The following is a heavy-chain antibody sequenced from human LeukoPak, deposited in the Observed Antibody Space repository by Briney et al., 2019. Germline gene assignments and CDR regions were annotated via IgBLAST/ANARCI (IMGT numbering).Heavy chain of an antibody. V-gene: IGHV3-23*01. Sequence: SCKASGYTFTSYDINWVRQAPGKGLEWVSSISSSSGYIYYADSVKGRFTISRDNSKNTLYLQMNSLRAEDTAVYYCAKDLIGDWVSWGQGTMVTVSS. D-gene: IGHD3/OR15-3a*01. CDR3: AKDLIGDWVS. CDR1: GYTFTSYD. J-gene: IGHJ3*01. CDR2: ISSSSGYI.